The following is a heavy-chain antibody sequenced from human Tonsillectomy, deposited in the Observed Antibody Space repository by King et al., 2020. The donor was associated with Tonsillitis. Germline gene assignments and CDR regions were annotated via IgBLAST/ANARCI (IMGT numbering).Heavy chain of an antibody. CDR1: GFTFSGYG. V-gene: IGHV3-30*18. CDR2: ISYDGSNK. J-gene: IGHJ6*02. CDR3: AKARGTATYYYGMDG. D-gene: IGHD5-18*01. Sequence: VQLVESGGGVVQPGRSLRLSCTASGFTFSGYGMHWVRQAPGKGLEWVAVISYDGSNKYYADSVKGRFTISRDNSKNTLYLQMNSLRAEDTAVYYCAKARGTATYYYGMDGWGQGTTVTVSS.